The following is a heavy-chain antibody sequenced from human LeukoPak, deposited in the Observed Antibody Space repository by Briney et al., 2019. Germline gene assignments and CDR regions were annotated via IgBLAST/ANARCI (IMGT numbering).Heavy chain of an antibody. CDR3: AIEREYSSSWYANWFDP. Sequence: VASVKVSCKASGYTFTGYYMHWVRQAPGQGLEWMGWINPYSGGTNYAQKFQGRVTMTRDTSISTAYMELSRLRSDDTAVYYCAIEREYSSSWYANWFDPWGQGTLVTVSS. CDR1: GYTFTGYY. CDR2: INPYSGGT. D-gene: IGHD6-13*01. V-gene: IGHV1-2*02. J-gene: IGHJ5*02.